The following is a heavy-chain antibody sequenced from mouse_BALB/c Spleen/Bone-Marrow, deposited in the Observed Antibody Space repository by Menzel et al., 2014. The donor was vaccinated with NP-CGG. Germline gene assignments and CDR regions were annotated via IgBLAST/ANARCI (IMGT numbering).Heavy chain of an antibody. Sequence: QVQLQQPGAELVRPGTSVNVSCKASGYAFTDYLMEWLKQRPGQGLEWIGVINPGSGSTNYNEKFKDKATLTADKSSSTAYMQLSSLTSDDSAVYFCARYDGYFDYWGQGTILTVSS. V-gene: IGHV1-54*01. CDR1: GYAFTDYL. CDR2: INPGSGST. D-gene: IGHD2-3*01. J-gene: IGHJ2*01. CDR3: ARYDGYFDY.